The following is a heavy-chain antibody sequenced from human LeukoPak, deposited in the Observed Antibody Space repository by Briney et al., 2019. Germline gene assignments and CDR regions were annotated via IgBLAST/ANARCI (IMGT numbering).Heavy chain of an antibody. J-gene: IGHJ5*02. Sequence: SETLSLTCTVSGGSISSYYWSWIRQPPGKGLEWIGYIYYSGSTNYNPSLKGRVTISVDTSKNQFSLKLSSVTAADTAVYYCARGFIQLWTGGRHQPFDPWGQGTLVTVSS. CDR1: GGSISSYY. V-gene: IGHV4-59*01. CDR3: ARGFIQLWTGGRHQPFDP. D-gene: IGHD5-18*01. CDR2: IYYSGST.